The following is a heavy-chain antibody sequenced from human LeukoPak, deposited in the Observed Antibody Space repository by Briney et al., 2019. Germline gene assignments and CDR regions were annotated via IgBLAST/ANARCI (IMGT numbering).Heavy chain of an antibody. Sequence: PGGSLRLSCAASGFTFSTYTMNWVRQPPGKGLEWVANIGTSSSTIYYADSVKGRFTISRDNAKNSLYLQMNSLRADDTAVYYCARFAAGGSYYYYMDVWGKGTPVTV. V-gene: IGHV3-48*01. CDR2: IGTSSSTI. CDR3: ARFAAGGSYYYYMDV. D-gene: IGHD6-25*01. J-gene: IGHJ6*03. CDR1: GFTFSTYT.